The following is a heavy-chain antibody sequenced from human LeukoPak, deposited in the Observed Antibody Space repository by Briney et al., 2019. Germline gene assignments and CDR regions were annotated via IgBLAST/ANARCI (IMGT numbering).Heavy chain of an antibody. J-gene: IGHJ4*02. CDR3: ARAYQRLGELSLPDY. D-gene: IGHD3-16*02. CDR1: GYTFTSYA. Sequence: ASVKVSCKASGYTFTSYAMNWVRQAPGQGLEWMGWIHPSTGNPTYAQGFTGRFVFSLDTSISTTYLQISSLKAEDTAVYYCARAYQRLGELSLPDYWGQGTLVTVSS. CDR2: IHPSTGNP. V-gene: IGHV7-4-1*02.